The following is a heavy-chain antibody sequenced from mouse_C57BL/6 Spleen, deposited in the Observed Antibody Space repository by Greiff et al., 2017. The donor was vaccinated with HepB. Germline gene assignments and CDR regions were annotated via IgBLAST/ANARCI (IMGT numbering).Heavy chain of an antibody. Sequence: VQLQQSGPVLVKPGASVKMSCKASGYTFTDYYMNWVKQSHGKSLEWIGVINPYNGGTSYNQKFKGKATLTVDKSSSTAYMELNSLTSEDSAVYYCARSDYYGSSYLYWYFDVWGTGTTVTVSS. D-gene: IGHD1-1*01. CDR2: INPYNGGT. J-gene: IGHJ1*03. CDR3: ARSDYYGSSYLYWYFDV. CDR1: GYTFTDYY. V-gene: IGHV1-19*01.